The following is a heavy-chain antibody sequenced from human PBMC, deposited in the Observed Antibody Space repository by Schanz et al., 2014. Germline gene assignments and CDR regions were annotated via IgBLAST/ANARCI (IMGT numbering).Heavy chain of an antibody. CDR1: GFSFGTYA. J-gene: IGHJ4*02. Sequence: EVQLLESGGGLVQPGGSLRLSCAASGFSFGTYAMSWVRQAPGKGLLWVSSISGTGGDDTYYADSVKGRFTISRDNSKNTVYIQMNSLRAEDTAVYYCARGGPAYYFDDWGQGTLVTVSS. V-gene: IGHV3-23*01. CDR2: ISGTGGDDT. CDR3: ARGGPAYYFDD.